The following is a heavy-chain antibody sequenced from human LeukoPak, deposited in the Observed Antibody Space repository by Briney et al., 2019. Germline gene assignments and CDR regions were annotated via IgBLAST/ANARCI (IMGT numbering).Heavy chain of an antibody. CDR3: ARAFLGYCSGGSCYNAGY. CDR1: GFTFSSYS. Sequence: GGSLRLSCAASGFTFSSYSMNWVRQAPGKGLEWVSSISSSSSYIYYADSVKGRFTISRDNAKNSLYLQMNSLRAEDTAVHYCARAFLGYCSGGSCYNAGYWGQGTLVTVSS. CDR2: ISSSSSYI. J-gene: IGHJ4*02. D-gene: IGHD2-15*01. V-gene: IGHV3-21*01.